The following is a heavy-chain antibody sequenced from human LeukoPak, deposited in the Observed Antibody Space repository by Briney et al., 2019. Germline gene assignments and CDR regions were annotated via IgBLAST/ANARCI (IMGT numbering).Heavy chain of an antibody. Sequence: GGSLRLSCAASGFTFSSYAMHWVRQAPGKGLEWVAVISYGGSNKYYADSVKGRFTISRDNSKNTLYLQMNSLRAEDTAVYYCARYLRITGTWFDPWGQGTLVTVSS. J-gene: IGHJ5*02. CDR1: GFTFSSYA. V-gene: IGHV3-30*01. CDR3: ARYLRITGTWFDP. D-gene: IGHD1-20*01. CDR2: ISYGGSNK.